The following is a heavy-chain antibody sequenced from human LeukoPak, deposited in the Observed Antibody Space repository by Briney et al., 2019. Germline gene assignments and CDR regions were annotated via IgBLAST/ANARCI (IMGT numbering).Heavy chain of an antibody. CDR2: IYYSGST. D-gene: IGHD5-18*01. CDR1: GGSFSGYC. J-gene: IGHJ4*02. V-gene: IGHV4-39*01. CDR3: ARRRGYSYGGVDY. Sequence: PSETLSLTCAVYGGSFSGYCWGWIRQPPGKGLECIGSIYYSGSTYYNPSLKSRVTISVDTSKNQLSLKLSSVTAADTAVYYCARRRGYSYGGVDYWGQGTLVTVSS.